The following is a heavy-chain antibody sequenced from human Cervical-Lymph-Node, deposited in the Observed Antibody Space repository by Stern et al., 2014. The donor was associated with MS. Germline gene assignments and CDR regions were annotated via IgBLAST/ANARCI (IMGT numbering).Heavy chain of an antibody. CDR2: VHPDDSES. CDR1: GYAFTNYW. Sequence: EVQLVQSGPEVKKSGESLKISCKGSGYAFTNYWIAWVRQMPGKGLEWMWNVHPDDSESRYSPSFQGHVTLSADKSISTAYLQWSSLMASDTAMYYCARQIYFGSGSYPPFMDVRNWFDPWGQGALVTVSS. CDR3: ARQIYFGSGSYPPFMDVRNWFDP. D-gene: IGHD3-10*01. J-gene: IGHJ5*02. V-gene: IGHV5-51*01.